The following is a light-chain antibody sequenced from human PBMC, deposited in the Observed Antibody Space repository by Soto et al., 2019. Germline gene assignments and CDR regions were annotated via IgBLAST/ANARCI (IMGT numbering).Light chain of an antibody. J-gene: IGLJ2*01. V-gene: IGLV2-8*01. CDR1: SSDVGGYNY. CDR2: EVT. CDR3: SSYAGSYTVV. Sequence: QSVLTQPPSASGSPGQSVTISCTGTSSDVGGYNYVSWYQQHPGKAPKLMLYEVTKPPSGVPDRFSASKSGNTASLTVSGLQDEDEAAYYCSSYAGSYTVVFGGGTKLTVL.